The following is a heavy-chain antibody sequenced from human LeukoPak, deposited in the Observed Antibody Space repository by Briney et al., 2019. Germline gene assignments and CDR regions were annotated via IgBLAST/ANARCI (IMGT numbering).Heavy chain of an antibody. Sequence: GGSLRLSCAASGFTFDDYAMHWVRQAPGKGLEWASGISWNSGSIGYADSVKGRFTISRDNAKNSLYLQMNSLRAEDTAVYYCARDLSSGRDFGAFDIWGQGTMVTVSS. CDR2: ISWNSGSI. V-gene: IGHV3-9*01. D-gene: IGHD1-26*01. J-gene: IGHJ3*02. CDR3: ARDLSSGRDFGAFDI. CDR1: GFTFDDYA.